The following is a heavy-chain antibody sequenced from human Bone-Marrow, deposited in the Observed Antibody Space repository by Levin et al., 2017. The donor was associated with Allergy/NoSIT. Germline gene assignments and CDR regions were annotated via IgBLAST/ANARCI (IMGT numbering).Heavy chain of an antibody. Sequence: GGSLRLSCTASGFIFDDYAMHWVRLSPGKGLEWVSGISWSSSVIAYAASVKGRFTISRDNVKKSVYLEMSNLKTEDTALYYCAKAKTNSGFVVGFDPWGQGTRVIVSP. CDR3: AKAKTNSGFVVGFDP. V-gene: IGHV3-9*01. CDR1: GFIFDDYA. J-gene: IGHJ5*02. D-gene: IGHD6-19*01. CDR2: ISWSSSVI.